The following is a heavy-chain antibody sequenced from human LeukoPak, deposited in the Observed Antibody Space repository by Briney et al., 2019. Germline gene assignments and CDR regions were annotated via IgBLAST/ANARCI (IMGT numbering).Heavy chain of an antibody. J-gene: IGHJ4*02. CDR3: ARAAYTGSPTSFDY. D-gene: IGHD1-26*01. V-gene: IGHV3-7*04. CDR2: IKQDGSEK. CDR1: GFAFSSYW. Sequence: GGSLTLSCAASGFAFSSYWMSWVRQAPGKGLEWVADIKQDGSEKYYVDSVKGRFTISRDNAKNSLYLQMNSLRAEDTAVYYCARAAYTGSPTSFDYWGQGTLVTVSS.